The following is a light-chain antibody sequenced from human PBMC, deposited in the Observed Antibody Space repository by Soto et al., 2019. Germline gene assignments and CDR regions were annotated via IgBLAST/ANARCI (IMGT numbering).Light chain of an antibody. V-gene: IGKV1-27*01. CDR2: AAS. CDR1: QDIKNF. Sequence: DSLVKQSPSSMSASPGDRNTITCRASQDIKNFLAWYQQKPGKVPHLLIYAASTLRPGVPSRFSGNASGTDFTLTIASLQPEDVATYYCQKYDRAPAAFGQGTKVDVK. CDR3: QKYDRAPAA. J-gene: IGKJ1*01.